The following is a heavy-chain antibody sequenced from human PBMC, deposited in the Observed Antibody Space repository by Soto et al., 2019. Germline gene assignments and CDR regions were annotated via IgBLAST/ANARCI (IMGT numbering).Heavy chain of an antibody. Sequence: SVKVSCKASGGTFSSYAISWVRQAPGQGREWMGAIIPIFGTANCAKKFQGRVTITADESPSTAYMELSSLTSVAAAYTAVYYCARVPGTAPSAYSPNWFDPWGQGTLVTVSS. CDR1: GGTFSSYA. V-gene: IGHV1-69*13. J-gene: IGHJ5*02. CDR2: IIPIFGTA. D-gene: IGHD3-22*01. CDR3: ARVPGTAPSAYSPNWFDP.